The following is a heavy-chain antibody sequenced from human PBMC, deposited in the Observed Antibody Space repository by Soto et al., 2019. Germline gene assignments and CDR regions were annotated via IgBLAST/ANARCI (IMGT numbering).Heavy chain of an antibody. CDR3: VTYSSSVGYYYYYYGMDV. J-gene: IGHJ6*02. D-gene: IGHD6-6*01. CDR2: IIPIFGTA. CDR1: GGTFSSYA. Sequence: QVQLVQSGAEVKKPGSSVKVSCKASGGTFSSYAISWVRQAPGQGLEWMGGIIPIFGTANYAQKFQGRVTITADESTSTAYMELSSLRSEDTAVYYCVTYSSSVGYYYYYYGMDVWGQGTTVTVSS. V-gene: IGHV1-69*01.